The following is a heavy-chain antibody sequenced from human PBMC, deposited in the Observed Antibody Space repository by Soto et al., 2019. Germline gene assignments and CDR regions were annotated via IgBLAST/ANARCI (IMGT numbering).Heavy chain of an antibody. J-gene: IGHJ4*02. Sequence: QVQLVESGGGVVQPGRSLRLSCAASGFTFSSYGMHWVRQAPGKGLEWVAVISYDGSNKYYADSVKGRFTISRDNSKNTLYLQMNSLRAEDTAVYYCAKDYCCSGGSCYPWDFDYWGQGTLVTVSS. CDR3: AKDYCCSGGSCYPWDFDY. CDR2: ISYDGSNK. D-gene: IGHD2-15*01. CDR1: GFTFSSYG. V-gene: IGHV3-30*18.